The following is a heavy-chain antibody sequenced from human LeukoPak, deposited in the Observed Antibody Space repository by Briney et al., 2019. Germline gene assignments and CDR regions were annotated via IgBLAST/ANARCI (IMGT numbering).Heavy chain of an antibody. CDR1: GGSISSYY. D-gene: IGHD3-10*01. J-gene: IGHJ4*02. Sequence: SETLSLTCTVSGGSISSYYWSWIRQPPGKGLEWIGYIYYSGSTNYNPSLKSRVTISVDTPKNQFSLKMSSVTAADTAVYYCARLSGGSGSYEGADYWGQGTLVTVSS. V-gene: IGHV4-59*12. CDR3: ARLSGGSGSYEGADY. CDR2: IYYSGST.